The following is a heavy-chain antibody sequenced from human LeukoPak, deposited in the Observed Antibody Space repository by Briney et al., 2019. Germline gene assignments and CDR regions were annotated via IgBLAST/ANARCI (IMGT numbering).Heavy chain of an antibody. D-gene: IGHD4-17*01. CDR1: GGSISSGGYY. CDR2: IYYSGST. J-gene: IGHJ4*02. V-gene: IGHV4-31*03. Sequence: SQTLSLTCTVSGGSISSGGYYWSWIRQHPGTGLEWIGYIYYSGSTYYNPSLKSRVTISVDTSKNQFSLKLSSVTAADTAVYYCARDQPFHGVDYWGQGTLVTVSS. CDR3: ARDQPFHGVDY.